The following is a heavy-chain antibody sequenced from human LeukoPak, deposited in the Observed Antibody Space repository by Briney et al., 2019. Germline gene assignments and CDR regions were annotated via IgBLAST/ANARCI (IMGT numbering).Heavy chain of an antibody. V-gene: IGHV4-31*11. D-gene: IGHD3-10*01. CDR3: ARRYGSGSYYRFDY. CDR2: ISYSGST. CDR1: GDSISSSDYY. J-gene: IGHJ4*02. Sequence: SETLSLTCAVSGDSISSSDYYWSWIRQPPGKGLEWTGHISYSGSTFYNPSLKSRLTISVDTSKNQFSLKLSSVTAADTAVYYCARRYGSGSYYRFDYWGQGTLVTVSS.